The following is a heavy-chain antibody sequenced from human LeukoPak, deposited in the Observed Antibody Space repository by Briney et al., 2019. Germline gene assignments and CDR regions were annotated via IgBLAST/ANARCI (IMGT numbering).Heavy chain of an antibody. CDR3: ARLVVVVAAADH. Sequence: GASVKVSCKASGYTFTGYYMHWVRQAPGQGLEWMGRINPNSGGTNYAQKFQGRVTMTRDTSISTAYMELSRLRSDDTAVYYCARLVVVVAAADHWGQGTLVTVSS. CDR2: INPNSGGT. V-gene: IGHV1-2*06. D-gene: IGHD2-15*01. CDR1: GYTFTGYY. J-gene: IGHJ5*02.